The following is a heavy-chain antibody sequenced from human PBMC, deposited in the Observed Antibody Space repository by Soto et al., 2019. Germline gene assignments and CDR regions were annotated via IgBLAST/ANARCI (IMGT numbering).Heavy chain of an antibody. Sequence: EVQLLESGGGLVQPEGSLRLSCEASGFTFSSYAMSWVRQAPGKGLEWVSGISGGGSTTYYADSVKGRFTISRDNSKNTPYLQVNSLRAEDTAVYYCARDQAAGGTISRYFQDWGQGTLVTVSS. D-gene: IGHD6-13*01. J-gene: IGHJ1*01. CDR2: ISGGGSTT. V-gene: IGHV3-23*01. CDR1: GFTFSSYA. CDR3: ARDQAAGGTISRYFQD.